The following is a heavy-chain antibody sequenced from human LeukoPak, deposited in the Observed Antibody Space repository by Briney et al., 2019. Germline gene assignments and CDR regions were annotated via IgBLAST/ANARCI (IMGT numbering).Heavy chain of an antibody. J-gene: IGHJ5*02. CDR2: INHSGST. CDR3: ARVGRQQLVYWFDP. Sequence: SGTLSLTCAVYGGSFSGYYWSWIRQPPGKGLEWIGEINHSGSTNYNPSLKSRVTISVDTSKNQFSLKLSSVTAADTAVYYCARVGRQQLVYWFDPWGQGTLVTVSS. CDR1: GGSFSGYY. D-gene: IGHD6-13*01. V-gene: IGHV4-34*01.